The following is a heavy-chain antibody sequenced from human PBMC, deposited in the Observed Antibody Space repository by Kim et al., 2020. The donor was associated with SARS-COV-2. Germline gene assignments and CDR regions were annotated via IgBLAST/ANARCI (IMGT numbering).Heavy chain of an antibody. CDR2: IYSGDSDT. D-gene: IGHD1-26*01. V-gene: IGHV5-51*01. CDR3: ARQSGSYYSNFDY. J-gene: IGHJ4*02. CDR1: GYSFTNYW. Sequence: GESLKISCKASGYSFTNYWIGWVRQMPGKGLEWMGIIYSGDSDTRYSPSFQGQVTISADKSISTAYLQWSSLKASDTAMYYCARQSGSYYSNFDYWGQGTLVTVSS.